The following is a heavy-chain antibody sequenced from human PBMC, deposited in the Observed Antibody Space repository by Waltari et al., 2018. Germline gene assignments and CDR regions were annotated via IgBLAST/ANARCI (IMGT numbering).Heavy chain of an antibody. CDR3: ARQGYDILTGYPNWFDP. J-gene: IGHJ5*02. CDR2: IYPRDSIA. V-gene: IGHV5-51*01. CDR1: GYRFTSYW. Sequence: EVQLVQSGAEVKKPGESLNISCKASGYRFTSYWIGRVRQMPGKGLEWMGIIYPRDSIARYSPSFQGQVTISVDKSVSTAYLQWSSLKASDTAIYFCARQGYDILTGYPNWFDPWGQGTLVIVSS. D-gene: IGHD3-9*01.